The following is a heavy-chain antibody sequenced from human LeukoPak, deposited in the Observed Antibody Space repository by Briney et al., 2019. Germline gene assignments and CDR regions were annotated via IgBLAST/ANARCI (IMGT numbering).Heavy chain of an antibody. D-gene: IGHD2-15*01. CDR2: INANSGGT. CDR3: ARELPGIVLVVDATIQEDTYYFDS. Sequence: ASVKVSCKASGYTFTGYFMHWVRQAPGQGLEWMGRINANSGGTRYAQSFQGRVTMTRDMSISTAYMELSKLRSDDTAVYYCARELPGIVLVVDATIQEDTYYFDSWGQGAPVTVSS. CDR1: GYTFTGYF. V-gene: IGHV1-2*06. J-gene: IGHJ4*02.